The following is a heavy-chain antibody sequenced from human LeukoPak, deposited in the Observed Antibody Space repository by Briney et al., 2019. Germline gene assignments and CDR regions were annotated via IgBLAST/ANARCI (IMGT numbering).Heavy chain of an antibody. CDR2: IRSKAYGGTT. J-gene: IGHJ6*03. CDR3: TRGCYCSGGSCYSKRAEYYYYMDV. D-gene: IGHD2-15*01. CDR1: GFTFGDYA. Sequence: PGGSLRLSCTASGFTFGDYAMSWFRQAPGKGLEWVGFIRSKAYGGTTEYAASVKGRFTISRDDSKSIAYLQMNSLKTEDTAVYYCTRGCYCSGGSCYSKRAEYYYYMDVWGKGTTVTVSS. V-gene: IGHV3-49*03.